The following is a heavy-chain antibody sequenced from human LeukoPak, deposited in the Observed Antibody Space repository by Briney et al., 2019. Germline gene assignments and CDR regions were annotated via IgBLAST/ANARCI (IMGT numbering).Heavy chain of an antibody. CDR3: ARFGYSYGYGYFDY. D-gene: IGHD5-18*01. V-gene: IGHV1-69*05. J-gene: IGHJ4*02. CDR1: GGTFSSYA. CDR2: IIPIFGTA. Sequence: SVKVSCKASGGTFSSYAISWVRQAPGQGLEWMGGIIPIFGTANYAQKFQGRVTITTDESTSTAYMELSSLRSEDTAVFYCARFGYSYGYGYFDYWGQGTLVTVSS.